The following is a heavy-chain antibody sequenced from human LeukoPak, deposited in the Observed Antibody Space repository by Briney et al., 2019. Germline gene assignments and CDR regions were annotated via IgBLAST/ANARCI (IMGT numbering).Heavy chain of an antibody. CDR1: GYTFTGYY. CDR3: ARSLGSTRDY. CDR2: INPSGGST. V-gene: IGHV1-46*01. Sequence: ASVKVSCKASGYTFTGYYMHWVRQAPGQGLEWMGIINPSGGSTSYAQKFQGRVTMTRDTSTSAVYMELSSLRSEDTAVYYCARSLGSTRDYWGQGTLVTVSS. D-gene: IGHD6-13*01. J-gene: IGHJ4*02.